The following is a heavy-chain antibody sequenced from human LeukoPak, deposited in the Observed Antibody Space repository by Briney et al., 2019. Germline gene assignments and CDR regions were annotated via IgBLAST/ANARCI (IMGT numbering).Heavy chain of an antibody. V-gene: IGHV3-74*01. CDR2: IVQHGSYA. D-gene: IGHD4-11*01. Sequence: PGGSLRLSCAASGLTFTDYWMHWVRQARGKGRVWVSHIVQHGSYATYADPVKGRFTISRDNAKNTLYLQMNSLRAEDTAVYSCATDDYRGLGYWGQGTLVTVSS. CDR1: GLTFTDYW. J-gene: IGHJ4*02. CDR3: ATDDYRGLGY.